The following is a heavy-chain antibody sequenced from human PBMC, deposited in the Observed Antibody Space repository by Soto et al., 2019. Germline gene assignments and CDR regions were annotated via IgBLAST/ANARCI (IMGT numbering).Heavy chain of an antibody. CDR1: GFTFSSYG. D-gene: IGHD3-22*01. V-gene: IGHV3-33*01. J-gene: IGHJ3*02. CDR3: ARDHGFYYDEGSGAFDI. CDR2: IWYDGSNK. Sequence: GGSLRLSCAASGFTFSSYGMHWVRQAPGKGLEWVAVIWYDGSNKYYADSVKGRFTISRDNSKNTLYLQMNSLRAEDTAVYYCARDHGFYYDEGSGAFDIWGQGTMVTVSS.